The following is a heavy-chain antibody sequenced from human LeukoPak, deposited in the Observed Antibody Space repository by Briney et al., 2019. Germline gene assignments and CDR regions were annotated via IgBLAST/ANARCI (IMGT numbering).Heavy chain of an antibody. CDR2: INHFGRT. CDR3: GRNDYGANSY. D-gene: IGHD4-23*01. CDR1: GDSISSSSYY. J-gene: IGHJ4*02. Sequence: SETLSLTCTVSGDSISSSSYYWGWIRQPPGKGLEWIGEINHFGRTNYNPSLKSRVTISLDTSKKQFSLKLNSVTAADTAVYYCGRNDYGANSYWGQGTLVSVSS. V-gene: IGHV4-39*07.